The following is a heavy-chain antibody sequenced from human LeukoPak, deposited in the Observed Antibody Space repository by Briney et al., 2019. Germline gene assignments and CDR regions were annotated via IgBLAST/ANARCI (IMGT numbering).Heavy chain of an antibody. CDR3: GTEMTTTFADAFDI. D-gene: IGHD4-11*01. Sequence: ASVRVSCKVSGYTLSELSTHWVRQAPGKGLEWMGGFDSEDGETIYAQKFQGRVTMTEDTSTDTAYMELSSLRSEDTAVYYCGTEMTTTFADAFDIWGQGTMVTVSS. CDR2: FDSEDGET. V-gene: IGHV1-24*01. J-gene: IGHJ3*02. CDR1: GYTLSELS.